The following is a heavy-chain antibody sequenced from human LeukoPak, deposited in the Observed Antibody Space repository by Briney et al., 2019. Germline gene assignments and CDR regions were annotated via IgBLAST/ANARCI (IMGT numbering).Heavy chain of an antibody. J-gene: IGHJ4*02. Sequence: GGSLRLSCAASGFTFSNYAMNWVRQAPGKGLEWVSAISASGGRTYYADSVKGRFTISRDDSKNTLYLQMNSLRAEDTAIYYCAKDFFLAPRYTPAYWGQGTLVSVSS. D-gene: IGHD2-2*02. CDR1: GFTFSNYA. CDR3: AKDFFLAPRYTPAY. V-gene: IGHV3-23*01. CDR2: ISASGGRT.